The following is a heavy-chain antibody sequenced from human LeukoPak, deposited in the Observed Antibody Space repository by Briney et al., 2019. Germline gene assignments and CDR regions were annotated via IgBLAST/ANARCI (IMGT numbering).Heavy chain of an antibody. J-gene: IGHJ4*02. CDR3: ASSAGALIDC. V-gene: IGHV3-23*01. Sequence: PGGSLRLSCAASGLTFSSYAMSWVRQAPGKGLEWVSAISGSSGHTYYADSVKGRFTISRDNSKNTLYLQMNSLRAEDTAVYYCASSAGALIDCWGQGTLVIVSS. CDR2: ISGSSGHT. CDR1: GLTFSSYA. D-gene: IGHD6-19*01.